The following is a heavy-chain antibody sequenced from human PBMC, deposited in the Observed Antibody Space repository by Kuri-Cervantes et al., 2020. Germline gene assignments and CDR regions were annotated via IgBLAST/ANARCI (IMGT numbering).Heavy chain of an antibody. D-gene: IGHD5-12*01. CDR2: MNPNSGNT. CDR3: ARGGVDIVATIHYYYYYYMDV. V-gene: IGHV1-8*01. J-gene: IGHJ6*03. Sequence: ASVKVSCKASGYTFTSYDINWVRQATGQGLERIGWMNPNSGNTGYAQKFQGRVTMTRNTSISTAYMELSSLRSEDTAVYYCARGGVDIVATIHYYYYYYMDVWGKGTTVTVSS. CDR1: GYTFTSYD.